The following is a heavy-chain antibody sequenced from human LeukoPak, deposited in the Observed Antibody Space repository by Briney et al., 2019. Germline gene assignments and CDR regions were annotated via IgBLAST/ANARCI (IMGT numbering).Heavy chain of an antibody. V-gene: IGHV4-34*01. CDR2: INHSGST. CDR3: ARHSRDYVWGSYRY. J-gene: IGHJ4*02. D-gene: IGHD3-16*02. Sequence: SETLSLTCAVYGGSFSGYYWSWLRQPPGKGLEWIGEINHSGSTNYNPSLKSRVTISVDTSKNQFSLKLSSVTAADTAVYYCARHSRDYVWGSYRYWGQGTLVTVSS. CDR1: GGSFSGYY.